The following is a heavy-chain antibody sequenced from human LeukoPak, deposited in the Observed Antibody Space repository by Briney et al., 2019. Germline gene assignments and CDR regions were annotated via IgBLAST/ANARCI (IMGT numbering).Heavy chain of an antibody. CDR3: AKWPEGAMDYFDY. V-gene: IGHV3-23*01. CDR2: ISGDGTRT. J-gene: IGHJ4*02. Sequence: GGPLRLSCAASGFSFSSYAMTWARQAPVKGLEWVSAISGDGTRTYYADSVKGRFTISRDNSENTLYLEMSSLRVEDTAIYYCAKWPEGAMDYFDYWGQGTLDTVSS. CDR1: GFSFSSYA. D-gene: IGHD3-16*01.